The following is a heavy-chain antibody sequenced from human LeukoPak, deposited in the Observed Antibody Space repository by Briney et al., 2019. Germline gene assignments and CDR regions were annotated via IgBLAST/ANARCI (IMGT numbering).Heavy chain of an antibody. D-gene: IGHD6-13*01. V-gene: IGHV3-48*03. CDR2: ISSSGNTI. CDR1: GFTFSSYD. J-gene: IGHJ4*02. CDR3: ARYSSSWHYYFDY. Sequence: PGGSLRLSCAASGFTFSSYDMNWVRQAPGKGLEWVSYISSSGNTICYTDSVKGRFTISRDNAQNSLYLQMNSLRAEDTAVYYCARYSSSWHYYFDYWGQGTLVTVSS.